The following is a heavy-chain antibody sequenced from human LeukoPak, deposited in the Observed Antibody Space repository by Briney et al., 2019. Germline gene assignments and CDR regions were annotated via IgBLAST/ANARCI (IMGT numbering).Heavy chain of an antibody. CDR1: GFTFSSYG. D-gene: IGHD1-26*01. J-gene: IGHJ4*02. CDR2: IQYDGSNK. CDR3: ATTGATTDYFDY. Sequence: GGSLRLSCAASGFTFSSYGMHWVRQAPGKGLEWVAFIQYDGSNKYYADSVKGRFTISRDNSKNTLYLQMNSLRAEDTAVYYCATTGATTDYFDYWGQGTLVTVSS. V-gene: IGHV3-30*02.